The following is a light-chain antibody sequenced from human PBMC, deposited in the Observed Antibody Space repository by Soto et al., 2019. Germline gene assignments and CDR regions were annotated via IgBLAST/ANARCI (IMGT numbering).Light chain of an antibody. J-gene: IGKJ4*01. Sequence: DIQMTQSPYTLSASVGDRVTITCRASQNIINWLAWYQQKPGKAPNLLISDASTLESGVPSRFSGSGSGTEFTLTISSLQPDDFATYYCQQYKSYPLTFGVGTKVDIK. V-gene: IGKV1-5*01. CDR1: QNIINW. CDR3: QQYKSYPLT. CDR2: DAS.